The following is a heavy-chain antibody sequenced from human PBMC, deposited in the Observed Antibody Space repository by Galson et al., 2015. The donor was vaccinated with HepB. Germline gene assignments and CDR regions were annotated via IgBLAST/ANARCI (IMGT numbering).Heavy chain of an antibody. CDR2: IKQDGSEK. CDR1: GFTFSSYW. CDR3: ARDGEDSSSWHRPPLDY. V-gene: IGHV3-7*01. J-gene: IGHJ4*02. Sequence: SLRLSCAASGFTFSSYWMSWVRQAPGKGLEWVANIKQDGSEKYYVDSVKGRFTISRDNAKNSLYLQMNSLRAEDTAVYYCARDGEDSSSWHRPPLDYWGQGTLVTVSS. D-gene: IGHD6-13*01.